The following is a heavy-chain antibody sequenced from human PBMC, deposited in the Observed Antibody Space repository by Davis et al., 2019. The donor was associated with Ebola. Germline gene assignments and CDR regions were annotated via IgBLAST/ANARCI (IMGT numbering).Heavy chain of an antibody. Sequence: GESLKISCVASGFTFNKVWMNWVRQVPGKGLQWVGRIQTKPEGETTGYGAPVRGRFIISRDDSKNTLYLQMNNLKTEDTGVYYCTSRTVTTNDYWGQGTRVTVSS. CDR3: TSRTVTTNDY. CDR2: IQTKPEGETT. CDR1: GFTFNKVW. V-gene: IGHV3-15*01. J-gene: IGHJ4*02. D-gene: IGHD4-17*01.